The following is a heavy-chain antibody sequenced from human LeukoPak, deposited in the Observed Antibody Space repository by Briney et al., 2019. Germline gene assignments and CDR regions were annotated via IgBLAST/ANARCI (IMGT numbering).Heavy chain of an antibody. J-gene: IGHJ4*02. D-gene: IGHD6-19*01. CDR1: GFIFSQYS. CDR2: ITEDGSGK. CDR3: AKARYSSGLDY. V-gene: IGHV3-7*01. Sequence: PGGSLRLSCAASGFIFSQYSMNWVRQAPGKGLEWVATITEDGSGKYHVDSVRGRFTVSRDNTNKLLFLQMNSLRAEDTAVYHCAKARYSSGLDYWGQGTLVSVSS.